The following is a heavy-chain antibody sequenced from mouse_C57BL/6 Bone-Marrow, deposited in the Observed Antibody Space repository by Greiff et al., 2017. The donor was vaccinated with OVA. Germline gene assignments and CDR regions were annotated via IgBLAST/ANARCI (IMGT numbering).Heavy chain of an antibody. D-gene: IGHD1-1*01. J-gene: IGHJ3*01. CDR3: ARWGYYGSRAWFAY. Sequence: VKLQQSGAELVRPGTSVKMSCKASGYTFTNYWIGWAKQRPGHGLEWIGDIYPGGGYTNYNEKVKGKATLTADKSSSTAYMQFSSLTSEDSAIYYCARWGYYGSRAWFAYWGQGTLVIVSA. V-gene: IGHV1-63*01. CDR1: GYTFTNYW. CDR2: IYPGGGYT.